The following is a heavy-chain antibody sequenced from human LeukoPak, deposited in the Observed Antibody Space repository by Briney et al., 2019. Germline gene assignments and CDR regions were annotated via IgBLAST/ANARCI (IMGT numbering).Heavy chain of an antibody. CDR1: GGSINSYY. CDR2: IYTSGTA. D-gene: IGHD3-22*01. J-gene: IGHJ4*02. V-gene: IGHV4-4*07. CDR3: ASTTYDYDTSGHYFLDY. Sequence: SETLSLTCTVSGGSINSYYWSWIRQPAGKGLEWIGRIYTSGTANYNPSLKSRVTMSVDTSKNHFSLQLRSVTAADTAVYYCASTTYDYDTSGHYFLDYWGQGSLVTVSS.